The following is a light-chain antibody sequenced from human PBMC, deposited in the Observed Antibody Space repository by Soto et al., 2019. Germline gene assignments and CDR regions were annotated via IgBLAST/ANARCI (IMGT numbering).Light chain of an antibody. J-gene: IGKJ5*01. CDR2: GSS. Sequence: EIVLTQSPGTLSLSPGERATLSCRASQTFSTSYLAWYQQKPGQAPRLLIYGSSSRATGIPDRFSGHGSGTDFTLTISRLEPEDFAVYYCQQYKNWPLFGQGTRLENK. V-gene: IGKV3-20*01. CDR1: QTFSTSY. CDR3: QQYKNWPL.